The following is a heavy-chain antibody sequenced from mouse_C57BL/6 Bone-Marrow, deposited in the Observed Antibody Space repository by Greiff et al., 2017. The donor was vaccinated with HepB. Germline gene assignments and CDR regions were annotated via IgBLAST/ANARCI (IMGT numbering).Heavy chain of an antibody. D-gene: IGHD4-1*01. CDR3: TTTNWYYFDY. CDR2: IDPENGDT. V-gene: IGHV14-4*01. J-gene: IGHJ2*01. CDR1: GFNIKDDY. Sequence: EVKLLESGAELVRPGASVKLSCTASGFNIKDDYMHWVKQRPEQGLEWIGWIDPENGDTEYASKFQGKATITADTSSNTAYLQLSSLTSEDTAVYYCTTTNWYYFDYWGQGTTLTVSS.